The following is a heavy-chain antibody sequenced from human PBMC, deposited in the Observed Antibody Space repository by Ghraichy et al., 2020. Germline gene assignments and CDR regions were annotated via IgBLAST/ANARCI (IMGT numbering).Heavy chain of an antibody. CDR1: AFTFSSYG. CDR3: AKCLLKRGFGGSDI. CDR2: ISYDGSKK. Sequence: GGSLRLSCVASAFTFSSYGMHWVRQAPGKGLEWVAIISYDGSKKYYADSVKGRFTISRDNSKNTLFLQVNTLRLEDTALYYCAKCLLKRGFGGSDIWGRGTMVTVSS. D-gene: IGHD3-16*01. V-gene: IGHV3-30*18. J-gene: IGHJ3*02.